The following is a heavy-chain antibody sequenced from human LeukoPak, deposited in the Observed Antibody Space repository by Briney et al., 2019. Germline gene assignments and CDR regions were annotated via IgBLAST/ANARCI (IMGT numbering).Heavy chain of an antibody. CDR3: ARHGIVGATKVITTGYYYYMDV. CDR2: ITSSSSYI. D-gene: IGHD1-26*01. V-gene: IGHV3-21*01. Sequence: GGSLRLSCEASGFSFSIYGMNWVRQAPGKGLEWVSSITSSSSYIYYADSVKGRFTISRDNAKDSLYLQMNSLRAEDTAVYYCARHGIVGATKVITTGYYYYMDVWGKGTTVTISS. CDR1: GFSFSIYG. J-gene: IGHJ6*03.